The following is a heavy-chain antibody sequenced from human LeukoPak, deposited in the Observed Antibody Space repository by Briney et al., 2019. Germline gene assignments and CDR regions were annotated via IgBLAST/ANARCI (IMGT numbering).Heavy chain of an antibody. CDR2: IIPIFGTA. Sequence: ASVKVSCKASGGTFSSYAISWVRQAPGQGLEWMGRIIPIFGTANYAQKFQGRVTITTDESTSTAYMELSSLRSEDTAVYYCVSSGQWLAWRDYWGQGTLVTVSS. J-gene: IGHJ4*02. CDR3: VSSGQWLAWRDY. D-gene: IGHD6-19*01. CDR1: GGTFSSYA. V-gene: IGHV1-69*05.